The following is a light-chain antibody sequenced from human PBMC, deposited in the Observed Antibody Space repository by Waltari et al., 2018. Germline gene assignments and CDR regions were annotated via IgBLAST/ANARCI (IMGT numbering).Light chain of an antibody. V-gene: IGLV2-11*01. CDR2: DVT. J-gene: IGLJ3*02. CDR1: NRDIGAYNY. CDR3: CSYAGSYTYWV. Sequence: QSALTQPRSVSGSPGQSVTISCTGTNRDIGAYNYVSWYQQYPGKAPELIIYDVTKRPSGVPDRFSGSKSGNTASLTISGLQAEDEADYYCCSYAGSYTYWVFGGGTKLTVL.